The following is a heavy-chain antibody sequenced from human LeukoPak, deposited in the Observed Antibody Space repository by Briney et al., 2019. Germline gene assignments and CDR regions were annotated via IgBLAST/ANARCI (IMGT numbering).Heavy chain of an antibody. CDR1: GFTFSSYA. V-gene: IGHV3-30-3*01. CDR2: ISYDGSNK. CDR3: ARDFAGAAAGFKHLDY. Sequence: GRSLRLSCAASGFTFSSYAMHWVRQAPGKGLEWVAVISYDGSNKYYADSVKGRFTISRDNSKNTLYLQMNSLRAEDTAVYYCARDFAGAAAGFKHLDYWGQGTPVTVSS. J-gene: IGHJ4*02. D-gene: IGHD6-13*01.